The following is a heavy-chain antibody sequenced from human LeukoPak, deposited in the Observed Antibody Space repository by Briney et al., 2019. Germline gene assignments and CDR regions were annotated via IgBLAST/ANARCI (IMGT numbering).Heavy chain of an antibody. CDR3: ARDVDSSGYSGGFQH. Sequence: ASVKVSCKASGYTFTGYYMHWVRQAPGQGLEWMGWINPNSGGTNYAQKFQGRVTMTRDTSISTAYMELSRLRSDDTAVYYCARDVDSSGYSGGFQHWGQGTLVTVSS. CDR1: GYTFTGYY. J-gene: IGHJ1*01. CDR2: INPNSGGT. V-gene: IGHV1-2*02. D-gene: IGHD3-22*01.